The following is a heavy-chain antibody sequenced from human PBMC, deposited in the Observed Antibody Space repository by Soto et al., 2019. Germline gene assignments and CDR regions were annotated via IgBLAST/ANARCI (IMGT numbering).Heavy chain of an antibody. D-gene: IGHD3-9*01. J-gene: IGHJ5*02. CDR3: AKDGSFDWLLDGRWFDP. Sequence: GGSLRLSCAASGFTFSSYAMSWVRQAPGKGLEWVSAISGGGGSTYYADSVKGRFTISRDNSKNTLYLQMNSLRAEDTAVYYCAKDGSFDWLLDGRWFDPWGQGTLVTVSS. V-gene: IGHV3-23*01. CDR1: GFTFSSYA. CDR2: ISGGGGST.